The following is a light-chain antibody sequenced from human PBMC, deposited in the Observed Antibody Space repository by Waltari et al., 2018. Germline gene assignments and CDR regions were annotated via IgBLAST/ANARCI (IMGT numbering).Light chain of an antibody. J-gene: IGLJ2*01. Sequence: QSALTQPASVSGSPGQSVTIFCTGTSNDVGGYNSVSWYQEQPRQAPRVIVYDVSDRPSGVADRFSGSKSGNTSSLAISELQAEDDADYYCSSQSSNNVVLFGGGTKLTVL. CDR2: DVS. CDR1: SNDVGGYNS. CDR3: SSQSSNNVVL. V-gene: IGLV2-14*01.